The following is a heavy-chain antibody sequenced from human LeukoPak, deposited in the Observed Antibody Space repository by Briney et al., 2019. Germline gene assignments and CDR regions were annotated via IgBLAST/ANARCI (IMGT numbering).Heavy chain of an antibody. D-gene: IGHD3-22*01. CDR1: GGSISSSSYY. Sequence: PSETLSLTCTVSGGSISSSSYYWGWIRQPPGKGLEWIGSIYYGGSTYYNPSLKSRVTISVDTSKNQFSLKLSSVTAADTAVYYCARSFDSSGLVDYWGQGTLVTVSS. V-gene: IGHV4-39*01. CDR3: ARSFDSSGLVDY. J-gene: IGHJ4*02. CDR2: IYYGGST.